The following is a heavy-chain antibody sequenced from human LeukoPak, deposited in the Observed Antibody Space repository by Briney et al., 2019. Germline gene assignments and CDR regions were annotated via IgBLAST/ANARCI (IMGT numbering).Heavy chain of an antibody. CDR3: AREAWGSTRYYYYMDV. Sequence: GGSLRLSCAASGFTVSSNYMSWVRQAPGKGLEWVSVIYSGGSTYYADSVKGRFTISRDNSKNTLYLQMNSLRAEDTAVYYCAREAWGSTRYYYYMDVWGKGNTVTVSS. J-gene: IGHJ6*03. CDR1: GFTVSSNY. D-gene: IGHD2-2*01. CDR2: IYSGGST. V-gene: IGHV3-53*01.